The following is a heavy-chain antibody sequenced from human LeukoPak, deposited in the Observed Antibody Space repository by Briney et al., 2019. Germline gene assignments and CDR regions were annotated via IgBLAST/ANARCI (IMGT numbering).Heavy chain of an antibody. Sequence: SETLSLTCTVSGGSISSYYWSWIRQSPGKGLEWIGYIYYSGSTNYNPSLKSRVTISVDTSKNQFSLKLSSVTAADTAVYYCARVRKGYCSGGSCYYPDYWGQGTLVTVSS. J-gene: IGHJ4*02. CDR1: GGSISSYY. D-gene: IGHD2-15*01. CDR3: ARVRKGYCSGGSCYYPDY. CDR2: IYYSGST. V-gene: IGHV4-59*01.